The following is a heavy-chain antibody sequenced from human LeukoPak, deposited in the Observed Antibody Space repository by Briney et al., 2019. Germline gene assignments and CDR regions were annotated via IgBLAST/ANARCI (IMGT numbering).Heavy chain of an antibody. V-gene: IGHV4-59*08. J-gene: IGHJ4*02. Sequence: SETLSLTCTVSGGSISSYYWSWIRQPPGKGLEWIGYIYYSGSTNYNPSLKSRVTISVDTSKNQFSLKLSSVTAADTAVYYCARHGSELLLFDYWGQGTLVTVSS. CDR2: IYYSGST. D-gene: IGHD1-26*01. CDR3: ARHGSELLLFDY. CDR1: GGSISSYY.